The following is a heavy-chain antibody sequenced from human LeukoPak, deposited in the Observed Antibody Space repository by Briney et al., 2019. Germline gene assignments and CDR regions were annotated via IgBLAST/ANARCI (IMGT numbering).Heavy chain of an antibody. J-gene: IGHJ4*02. V-gene: IGHV3-33*01. CDR1: GFTFSSYG. Sequence: GGSLRLSCAASGFTFSSYGMHWVRQAPGKGLEWVAVIWYDGSNKYYADSVKGRFTISRDNSKNTLYLQMNSLRAEDTAVYYCARGGVLWFQEDYWGQGTLVTVSS. D-gene: IGHD3-10*01. CDR3: ARGGVLWFQEDY. CDR2: IWYDGSNK.